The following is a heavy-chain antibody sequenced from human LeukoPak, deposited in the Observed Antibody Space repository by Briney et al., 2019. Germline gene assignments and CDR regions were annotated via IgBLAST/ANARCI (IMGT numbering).Heavy chain of an antibody. CDR3: ARCLAPYDAFDI. CDR2: IYSGGST. V-gene: IGHV3-53*01. D-gene: IGHD5/OR15-5a*01. Sequence: GGSLRLTCAASGFTVSSNYMSWVRQAPGKGLEWVSVIYSGGSTYYPDSVKGRFTISRDNSKNTLYLQMNSLRAEDTAVYYCARCLAPYDAFDIWGQGTVVTVSS. CDR1: GFTVSSNY. J-gene: IGHJ3*02.